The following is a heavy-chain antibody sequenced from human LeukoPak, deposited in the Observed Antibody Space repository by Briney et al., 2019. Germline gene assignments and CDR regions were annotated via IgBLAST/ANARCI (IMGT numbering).Heavy chain of an antibody. CDR1: GGSFSGYY. J-gene: IGHJ4*02. CDR3: ARRYYGGMKFDY. Sequence: SETLSLTCAVYGGSFSGYYWSWIRQPPGKGLEWIGEINHSGSTNYNPSLKSRVTISVDTSKNQFSLKLSSVTAADTAVYYCARRYYGGMKFDYWGQGTLVTVSP. D-gene: IGHD4-23*01. CDR2: INHSGST. V-gene: IGHV4-34*01.